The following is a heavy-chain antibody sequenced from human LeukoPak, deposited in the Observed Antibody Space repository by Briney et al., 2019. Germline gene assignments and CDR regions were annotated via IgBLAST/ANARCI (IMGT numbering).Heavy chain of an antibody. CDR3: ARDTSSGYYYDSSGLNWFDP. Sequence: SQTLSLTCTVSGGSISSGSYYWRWLRQPAGKGLEWIGRIYTSGSTNYNPSLKSRVTISVDTSKNQFSLKLSSVTPADTAVYYCARDTSSGYYYDSSGLNWFDPWGQGTLVTVSS. V-gene: IGHV4-61*02. CDR1: GGSISSGSYY. D-gene: IGHD3-22*01. CDR2: IYTSGST. J-gene: IGHJ5*02.